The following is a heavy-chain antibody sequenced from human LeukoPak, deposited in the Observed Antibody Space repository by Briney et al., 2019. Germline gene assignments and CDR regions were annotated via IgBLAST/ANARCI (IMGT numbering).Heavy chain of an antibody. CDR1: GGAIRSYY. Sequence: SETLSLTCSVSGGAIRSYYWSWIRLPPGKGVEWIGYISYSGSTNYNPSLRSRVSISIDTSRNQFSLNLSSVTGADTAVYYCARGGPGSGYHYYLDYWGQGIRVTVSS. V-gene: IGHV4-59*01. CDR3: ARGGPGSGYHYYLDY. D-gene: IGHD3-22*01. J-gene: IGHJ4*02. CDR2: ISYSGST.